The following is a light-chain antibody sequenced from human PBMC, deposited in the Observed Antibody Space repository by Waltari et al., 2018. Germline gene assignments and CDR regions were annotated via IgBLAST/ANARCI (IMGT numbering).Light chain of an antibody. Sequence: QTVVTQEPSLSVSPGGTVTLTCALSSGSLSTTSYATWYQQTPGQSPRTLVYKATARSSGVPERFSGSIRGNTAALAITGAQADDESDYYCALYMGSGIWVFGGGTKLTVL. J-gene: IGLJ3*02. CDR3: ALYMGSGIWV. V-gene: IGLV8-61*01. CDR1: SGSLSTTSY. CDR2: KAT.